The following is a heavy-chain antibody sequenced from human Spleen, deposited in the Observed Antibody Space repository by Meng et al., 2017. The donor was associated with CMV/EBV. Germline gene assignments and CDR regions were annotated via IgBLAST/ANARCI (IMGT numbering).Heavy chain of an antibody. V-gene: IGHV1-69*05. D-gene: IGHD1-7*01. CDR3: ARDRDVTGATPFDP. Sequence: SVKVSCKASGGTISSSDISWVRQAPGQGLEWMGGIFTTTKYARKFQGRVTITTDESTSTAYMELSSLRSEDTAVYYCARDRDVTGATPFDPWGQGTLVTVSS. CDR2: IFTTT. CDR1: GGTISSSD. J-gene: IGHJ5*02.